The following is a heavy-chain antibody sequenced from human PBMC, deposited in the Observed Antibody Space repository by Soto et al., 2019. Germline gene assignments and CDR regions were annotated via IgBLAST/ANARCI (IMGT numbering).Heavy chain of an antibody. CDR3: ARGSVWDGYSGYDPIPQNWFDP. D-gene: IGHD5-12*01. V-gene: IGHV1-46*03. Sequence: GASVKVSCKTSGDTFTSYYMHWVRHAPGQGLEWMGIINPSGGSTSYAQKFQGRVTMTRDTSTSTVYMELSSLRSEDTAVYYCARGSVWDGYSGYDPIPQNWFDPWGQGTLVTVSS. J-gene: IGHJ5*02. CDR2: INPSGGST. CDR1: GDTFTSYY.